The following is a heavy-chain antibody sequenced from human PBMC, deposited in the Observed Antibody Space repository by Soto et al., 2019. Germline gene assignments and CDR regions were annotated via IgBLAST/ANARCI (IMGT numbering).Heavy chain of an antibody. V-gene: IGHV3-30-3*01. Sequence: QVQLVESGGGVVQPGRSLRLSCAASGFTFSSYAMHWVRQAPGKGLEWVAVISYDGSNKYYADSVKGRFTISRDNSKNTLYLQMNSLRAEDTAVYYCARDGGSWYGGGDRGGMDVWGQGTTVTVSS. J-gene: IGHJ6*02. D-gene: IGHD6-13*01. CDR2: ISYDGSNK. CDR3: ARDGGSWYGGGDRGGMDV. CDR1: GFTFSSYA.